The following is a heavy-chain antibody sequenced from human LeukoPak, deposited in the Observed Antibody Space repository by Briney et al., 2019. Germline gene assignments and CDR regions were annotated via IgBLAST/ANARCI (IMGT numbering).Heavy chain of an antibody. Sequence: GGSLRLSCAASGFTFSSYAMSWVRQAPGKGLEWVSAISGSGGSTYYADSVKGRFTISRDNSKNTLYLQMNSLRAEDTAVYYCAKDLGYSGYDRRRSFDYWGQGTLVTVSS. J-gene: IGHJ4*02. CDR3: AKDLGYSGYDRRRSFDY. D-gene: IGHD5-12*01. CDR1: GFTFSSYA. CDR2: ISGSGGST. V-gene: IGHV3-23*01.